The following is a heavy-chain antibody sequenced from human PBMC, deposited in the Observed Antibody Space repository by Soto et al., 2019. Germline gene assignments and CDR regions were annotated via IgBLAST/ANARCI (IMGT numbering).Heavy chain of an antibody. CDR2: IYYSGST. CDR1: GGSISSSSYY. V-gene: IGHV4-39*01. CDR3: NSYYYGSGSYYMTNY. D-gene: IGHD3-10*01. Sequence: SETLSLTCTVSGGSISSSSYYWGWIRQPPGKGLEWIGSIYYSGSTYYNPSLKSRVTISVDTSKNQFSLKLSSVTAADTAVYYCNSYYYGSGSYYMTNYWGQGTLVTVSS. J-gene: IGHJ4*02.